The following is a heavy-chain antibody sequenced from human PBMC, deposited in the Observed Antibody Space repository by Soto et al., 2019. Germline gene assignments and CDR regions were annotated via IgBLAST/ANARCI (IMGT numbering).Heavy chain of an antibody. V-gene: IGHV1-18*01. CDR3: AREEGSSWYFWFDP. CDR1: GYTFTSYG. J-gene: IGHJ5*02. CDR2: ISAYNGNT. Sequence: ASVKVSCKASGYTFTSYGISWVRQAPGQGLEWMGWISAYNGNTDYAQKLQGRVTMTTDTSTSTAYMELRSLRSDDTAVYYCAREEGSSWYFWFDPWGQGTLVTVSS. D-gene: IGHD6-13*01.